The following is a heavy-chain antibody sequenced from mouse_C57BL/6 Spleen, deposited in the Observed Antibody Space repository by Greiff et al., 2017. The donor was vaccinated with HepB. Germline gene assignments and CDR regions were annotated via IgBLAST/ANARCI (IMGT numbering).Heavy chain of an antibody. V-gene: IGHV1-82*01. J-gene: IGHJ2*01. Sequence: QVQLQQSGPELVKPGASVKISCKASGYAFSSSWMNWVKQRPGQGLEWLGRIYPGDGDTNYNGKFKGKATLTADKSSSTAYMQLSSLTSEDSAVYCCARKLGRDYFDYWGQGTTLTVSS. CDR3: ARKLGRDYFDY. CDR1: GYAFSSSW. D-gene: IGHD4-1*01. CDR2: IYPGDGDT.